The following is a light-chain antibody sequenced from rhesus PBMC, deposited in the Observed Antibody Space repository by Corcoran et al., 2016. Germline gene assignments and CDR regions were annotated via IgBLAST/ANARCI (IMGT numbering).Light chain of an antibody. J-gene: IGKJ4*01. CDR2: YAT. CDR3: QQYNSFIT. Sequence: DIQMTQSPSSVSASVGDRVTITCRASQGINSYLAWYQQKPGKAPKLLIYYATTLQSGVPSRFSSSGSGTEFTITISSLQPEDFATYYCQQYNSFITFVGRTKVEIK. V-gene: IGKV1-25*01. CDR1: QGINSY.